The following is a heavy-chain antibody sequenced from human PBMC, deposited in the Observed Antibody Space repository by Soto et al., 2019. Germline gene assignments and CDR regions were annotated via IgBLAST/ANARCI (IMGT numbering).Heavy chain of an antibody. CDR1: GGTFSSYA. D-gene: IGHD3-3*01. CDR2: IIPIFGTA. CDR3: ARGDFWSVPSYYYYGMDV. J-gene: IGHJ6*02. V-gene: IGHV1-69*13. Sequence: GASVKVSCKASGGTFSSYAISWVRQAPGQGLEWMGGIIPIFGTANYAQKFQGRVTITADESTSTAYMELSSLRSEDTAVYYCARGDFWSVPSYYYYGMDVWGQGTTVTVSS.